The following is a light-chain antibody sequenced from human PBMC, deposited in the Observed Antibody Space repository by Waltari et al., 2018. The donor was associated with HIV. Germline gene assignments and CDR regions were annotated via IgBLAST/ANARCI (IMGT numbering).Light chain of an antibody. CDR1: QIIDDW. J-gene: IGKJ1*01. CDR3: MQYGSYFRT. CDR2: RTS. V-gene: IGKV1-5*03. Sequence: DIQMTQSPSTLSASVGDRVTITCRASQIIDDWLAWYQQKPGKAPKWLIYRTSTRQTGVPPRFRGGGSGTDFTLIISGLQPDDFAAYYCMQYGSYFRTFGQGTRVDVK.